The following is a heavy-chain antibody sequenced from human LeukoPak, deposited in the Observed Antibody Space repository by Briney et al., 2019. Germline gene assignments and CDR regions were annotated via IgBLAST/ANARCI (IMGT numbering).Heavy chain of an antibody. Sequence: GGSLRLSCAASGFTFSSYGMHWVRQAPGKGLEWVAVISYDGSNKYYADSVKGRFTISRDNSKNTLYLQMNSLRAEDTAVYYCAKGPPNYYGSGSAYFQHWGQGTLVTVSS. CDR3: AKGPPNYYGSGSAYFQH. D-gene: IGHD3-10*01. CDR2: ISYDGSNK. V-gene: IGHV3-30*18. J-gene: IGHJ1*01. CDR1: GFTFSSYG.